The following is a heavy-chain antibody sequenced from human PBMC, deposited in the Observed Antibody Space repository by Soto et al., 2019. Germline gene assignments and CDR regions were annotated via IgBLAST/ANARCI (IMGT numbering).Heavy chain of an antibody. J-gene: IGHJ4*02. CDR2: IYYSGST. V-gene: IGHV4-39*07. CDR1: GGSISSSIYY. Sequence: PSETLSLTCTVSGGSISSSIYYWGWIRQPPGKGLEWIGSIYYSGSTYYNPSLKSRVTISVDTSKNQFSLKLSSVTAADTAVYYCARGRSNLRYWGQGTLVTVSS. CDR3: ARGRSNLRY.